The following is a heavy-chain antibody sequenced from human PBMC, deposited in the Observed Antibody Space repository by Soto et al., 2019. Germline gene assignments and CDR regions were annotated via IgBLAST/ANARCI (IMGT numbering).Heavy chain of an antibody. CDR1: GFSVSGNY. D-gene: IGHD3-10*01. Sequence: EVQLVESGGGLIQPGGSLRLSGGVSGFSVSGNYMSWVRRAPGKGLDWVSVIYSGGSRYYADSVRGRFTISRDESQNTLYLQMNNLRAEDTAVYYCARSMMVRGVLFDLWGRGSLVSVSS. V-gene: IGHV3-53*01. CDR3: ARSMMVRGVLFDL. J-gene: IGHJ4*02. CDR2: IYSGGSR.